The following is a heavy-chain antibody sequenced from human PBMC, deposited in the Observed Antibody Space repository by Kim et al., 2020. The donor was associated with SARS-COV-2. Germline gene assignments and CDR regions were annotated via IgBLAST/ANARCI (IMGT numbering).Heavy chain of an antibody. D-gene: IGHD1-26*01. Sequence: TYYNPSLKSRVTISVDTSKNQFSLKLSSVTAADTAVYYCARGGAELLFVYWGQGTLVTVSS. V-gene: IGHV4-39*07. J-gene: IGHJ4*02. CDR3: ARGGAELLFVY. CDR2: T.